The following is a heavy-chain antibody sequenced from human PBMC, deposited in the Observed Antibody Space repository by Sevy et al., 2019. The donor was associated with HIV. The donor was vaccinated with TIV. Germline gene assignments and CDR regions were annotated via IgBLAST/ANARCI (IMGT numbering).Heavy chain of an antibody. J-gene: IGHJ6*02. CDR2: INPNSGGT. D-gene: IGHD2-8*01. V-gene: IGHV1-2*06. CDR1: GYTFTGYY. CDR3: ATDRLNWYAIGRSHLYYYGMDV. Sequence: ASVKVSCKASGYTFTGYYMHWVRQAPGQGLEWMGRINPNSGGTNYAQKFQGRVTMTKDTSISTAYMELRQLRSDDTAVSYSATDRLNWYAIGRSHLYYYGMDVWGQGTTVTVSS.